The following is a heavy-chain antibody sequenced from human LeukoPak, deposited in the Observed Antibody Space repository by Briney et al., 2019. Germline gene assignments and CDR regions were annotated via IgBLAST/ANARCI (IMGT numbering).Heavy chain of an antibody. Sequence: PGGSLRLSCAASGFTFSNAWMSWVRQAPGKGLEWVGRIKSKTDGGTTDYAAPVKGRFTISRDDSKNTLYLQMNSLRAEDTAVYYCFVPMIVVAPGNDAFDIWGQGTMVTVSS. CDR3: FVPMIVVAPGNDAFDI. J-gene: IGHJ3*02. CDR1: GFTFSNAW. D-gene: IGHD3-22*01. V-gene: IGHV3-15*01. CDR2: IKSKTDGGTT.